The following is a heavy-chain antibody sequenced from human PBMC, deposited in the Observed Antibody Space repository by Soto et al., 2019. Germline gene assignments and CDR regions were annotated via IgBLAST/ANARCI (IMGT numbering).Heavy chain of an antibody. D-gene: IGHD1-1*01. Sequence: QVQLVESGGGVVQPGRSLRLSCAASGFTFSSYAMHWVRQAPGKGLEWVAVISYDGNNKYYADSVKGRFTISRDNSKNTLSLQMSSLRTEDWAVNYCARPPVREGYNWGYFDLGGRGPWVPVSS. CDR1: GFTFSSYA. CDR3: ARPPVREGYNWGYFDL. J-gene: IGHJ2*01. V-gene: IGHV3-30-3*01. CDR2: ISYDGNNK.